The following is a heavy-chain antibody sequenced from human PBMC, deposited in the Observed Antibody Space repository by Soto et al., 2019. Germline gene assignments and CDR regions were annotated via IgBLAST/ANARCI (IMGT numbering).Heavy chain of an antibody. CDR2: INPNSGGT. J-gene: IGHJ4*02. CDR3: ARDDSSGYSLDY. CDR1: GYTFTGYY. D-gene: IGHD3-22*01. Sequence: GASVKVSCKASGYTFTGYYMHWLRQAPGQGLEWMGWINPNSGGTNYAQKFQGRVTMTRDTSISTAYMELSRLRSDDTAVYYCARDDSSGYSLDYWGQGTLVTVSS. V-gene: IGHV1-2*02.